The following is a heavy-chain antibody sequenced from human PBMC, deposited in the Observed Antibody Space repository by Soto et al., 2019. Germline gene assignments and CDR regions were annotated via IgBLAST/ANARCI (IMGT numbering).Heavy chain of an antibody. CDR1: GGSISSGGYY. CDR3: ARGGTQWFGELPNGMDV. J-gene: IGHJ6*02. V-gene: IGHV4-31*03. CDR2: IYYSGSN. D-gene: IGHD3-10*01. Sequence: QVQLQESGPGLVKPSQTLSLTCTVSGGSISSGGYYWSWIRQHPGKGLEWIGYIYYSGSNYYNPSLKSRVTISVDTSKNQFSLKLSSVTAADTAVYYCARGGTQWFGELPNGMDVWGQGTTVTVSS.